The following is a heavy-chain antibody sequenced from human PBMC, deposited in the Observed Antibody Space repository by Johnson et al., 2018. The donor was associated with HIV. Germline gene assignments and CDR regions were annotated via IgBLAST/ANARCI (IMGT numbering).Heavy chain of an antibody. Sequence: VQLVESGGGLVQPGGSLRLSCAVSGFTLSGNYRHWVRQVTGKGLEWVSVIGAGGTIYFAGSVKARFSISRDNAKNSLYLQMNSLRAEDTAVYYCARDRGYWDAFDIWGQGTMVTVSS. CDR1: GFTLSGNY. CDR3: ARDRGYWDAFDI. CDR2: IGAGGTI. D-gene: IGHD3-22*01. V-gene: IGHV3-69-1*01. J-gene: IGHJ3*02.